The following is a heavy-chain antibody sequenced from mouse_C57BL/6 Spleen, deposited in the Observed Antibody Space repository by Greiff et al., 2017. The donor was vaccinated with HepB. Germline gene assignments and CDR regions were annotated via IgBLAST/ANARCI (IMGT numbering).Heavy chain of an antibody. CDR1: GYTFTSYG. CDR2: IYPRSGNT. J-gene: IGHJ2*01. Sequence: VQLQQSGAELARPGASVKLSCKASGYTFTSYGISWVKQRTGQGLEWIGEIYPRSGNTYYNEKFKGKATLTADKSSSTAYMELRSLTSEDSAVYFCARCDSNHRFFDYWGQGTTLTVSS. CDR3: ARCDSNHRFFDY. D-gene: IGHD2-5*01. V-gene: IGHV1-81*01.